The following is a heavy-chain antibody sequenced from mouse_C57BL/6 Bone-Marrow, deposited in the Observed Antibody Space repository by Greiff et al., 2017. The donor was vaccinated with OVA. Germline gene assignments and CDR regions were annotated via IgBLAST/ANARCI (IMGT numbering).Heavy chain of an antibody. CDR1: GFTFSDYY. D-gene: IGHD2-4*01. J-gene: IGHJ4*01. Sequence: EVHLVESEGGLVQPGSSMKLSCTASGFTFSDYYMAWVRQVPEKGLEWVANINYDGSSTYYLDSLKSRFIISRDNAKNILYLQMSSLKSEDTATYYCARVFFDDYDENYAMDYWGQGTSVTVSS. CDR2: INYDGSST. V-gene: IGHV5-16*01. CDR3: ARVFFDDYDENYAMDY.